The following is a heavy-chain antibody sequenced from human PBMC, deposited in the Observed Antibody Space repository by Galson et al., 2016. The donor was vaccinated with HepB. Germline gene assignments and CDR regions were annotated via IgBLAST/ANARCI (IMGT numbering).Heavy chain of an antibody. V-gene: IGHV1-18*01. CDR3: VRGSRDHFNHDAFEI. Sequence: SVKVSCKASGYTFSNYGFSWVRQAPGQGLEWMGWISVYSGNTIYALEFQDRVTMTTDTSTSTASLEVRSLRADDTAMFYCVRGSRDHFNHDAFEIWGQGTMVTVSS. J-gene: IGHJ3*02. CDR1: GYTFSNYG. D-gene: IGHD5-24*01. CDR2: ISVYSGNT.